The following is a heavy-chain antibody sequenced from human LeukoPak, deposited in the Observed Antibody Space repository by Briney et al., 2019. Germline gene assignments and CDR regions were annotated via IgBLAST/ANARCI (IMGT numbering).Heavy chain of an antibody. J-gene: IGHJ4*02. CDR2: ISGSGGRT. D-gene: IGHD3-22*01. Sequence: GGSLRLSCAVSGITLNNYGMSWLRLAPGKGLEWVAGISGSGGRTNYADSVKGQFTISRDNAKNTLYLQMNSLRAEDTAMYFCAKRGVVIRVILVGFHKEAYYFDSWGQGALVTVSS. CDR1: GITLNNYG. CDR3: AKRGVVIRVILVGFHKEAYYFDS. V-gene: IGHV3-23*01.